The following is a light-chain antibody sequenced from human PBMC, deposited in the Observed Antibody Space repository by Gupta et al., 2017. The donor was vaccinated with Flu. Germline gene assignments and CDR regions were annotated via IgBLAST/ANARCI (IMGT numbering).Light chain of an antibody. V-gene: IGLV3-21*02. J-gene: IGLJ1*01. CDR3: HVWDYRSDHTLYV. CDR1: NVEGEV. Sequence: TARITSGRNNVEGEVEHGYQQQPGQGPAAIVIVYSVRPSGIAERFSDSHSGYAATLTISSVEAGDEADDDCHVWDYRSDHTLYVFGTGTKVTVL. CDR2: VYS.